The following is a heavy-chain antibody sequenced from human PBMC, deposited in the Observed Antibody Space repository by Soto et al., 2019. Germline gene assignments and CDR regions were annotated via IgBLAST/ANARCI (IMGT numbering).Heavy chain of an antibody. CDR1: GGSISSGDYY. D-gene: IGHD2-8*01. J-gene: IGHJ2*01. CDR2: IYYSGST. CDR3: ASLYCTNGVCPIRYFDL. Sequence: SETLSLTCTVSGGSISSGDYYWSGIRQPPGKGLEWIGYIYYSGSTYYNPSLKSRVTISVDTSKNQFSLKLSSVTPADTAVYYCASLYCTNGVCPIRYFDLWGRGTLVTVSS. V-gene: IGHV4-30-4*01.